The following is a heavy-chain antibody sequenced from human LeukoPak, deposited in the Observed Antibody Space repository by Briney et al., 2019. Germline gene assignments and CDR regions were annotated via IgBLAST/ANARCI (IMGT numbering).Heavy chain of an antibody. D-gene: IGHD3-22*01. V-gene: IGHV1-18*01. CDR1: GYTFTSYG. J-gene: IGHJ5*02. Sequence: ASVKVSCKASGYTFTSYGISWVRQAPGQGLEWMRWISAYNGNTNYAQKLQGRVTMTTDTSTSTAYMELRSLRSDDTAVYYCAREPRTYYYDSSGYWDWFDPWGQGTLVTASS. CDR2: ISAYNGNT. CDR3: AREPRTYYYDSSGYWDWFDP.